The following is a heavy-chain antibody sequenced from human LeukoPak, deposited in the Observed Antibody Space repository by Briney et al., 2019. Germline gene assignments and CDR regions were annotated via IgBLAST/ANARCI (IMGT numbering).Heavy chain of an antibody. CDR3: AELGITMIGGV. J-gene: IGHJ6*04. CDR2: INHSGST. Sequence: PSETLSLTCAVYGGSFSGYYWSWIRQPPGKGLEWIGEINHSGSTNYNPSLKSRVTISVDTSKNQFSLKLSSVTAEDTAVYYCAELGITMIGGVWGKGTTVTISS. CDR1: GGSFSGYY. D-gene: IGHD3-10*02. V-gene: IGHV4-34*01.